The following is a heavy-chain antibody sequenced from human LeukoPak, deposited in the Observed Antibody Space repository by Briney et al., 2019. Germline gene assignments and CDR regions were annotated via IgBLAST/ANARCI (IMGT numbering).Heavy chain of an antibody. CDR3: ARDRYYDSSGGEDYFDY. J-gene: IGHJ4*02. V-gene: IGHV1-69*05. CDR1: GGTFSSYA. D-gene: IGHD3-22*01. CDR2: IIPIFGTA. Sequence: ASVKVSCKASGGTFSSYAISWVRQAPGQGLEWMGGIIPIFGTANYAQKFQGRVTITTDESTSTAYMELSSLRSEDTAAYYCARDRYYDSSGGEDYFDYWGQGTLVTVSS.